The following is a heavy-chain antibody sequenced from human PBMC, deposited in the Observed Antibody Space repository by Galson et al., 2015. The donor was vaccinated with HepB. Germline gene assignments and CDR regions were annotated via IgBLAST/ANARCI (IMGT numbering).Heavy chain of an antibody. CDR3: SFWSGYSFLTF. V-gene: IGHV3-23*01. CDR1: GFTFSNYD. Sequence: SLRLSCAGSGFTFSNYDMSWVRQAPGKGLEWVSAISARGGNTYYADSVKGRFTISRDNPKNTLYLQMNSLRADDTAVYYCSFWSGYSFLTFWCQGTLVPVSS. J-gene: IGHJ4*02. CDR2: ISARGGNT. D-gene: IGHD5-18*01.